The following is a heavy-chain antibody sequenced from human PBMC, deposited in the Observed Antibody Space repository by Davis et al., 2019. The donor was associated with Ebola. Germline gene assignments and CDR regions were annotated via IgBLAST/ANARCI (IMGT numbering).Heavy chain of an antibody. CDR1: GFTFTDYY. J-gene: IGHJ4*02. V-gene: IGHV3-11*01. CDR3: ARHDYAEPLDY. CDR2: ISASHDTI. D-gene: IGHD4-17*01. Sequence: GESLKLSCAASGFTFTDYYMSWLRQAPGQGLAWVSYISASHDTIYYADSVKGRLTISRDNAKNAVYLRMNSLRAEDTAVYYCARHDYAEPLDYWGQGTLVTVSS.